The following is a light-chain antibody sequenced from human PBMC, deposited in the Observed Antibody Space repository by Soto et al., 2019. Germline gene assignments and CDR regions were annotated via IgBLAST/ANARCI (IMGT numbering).Light chain of an antibody. J-gene: IGKJ4*01. CDR3: PQYNRAPLT. V-gene: IGKV1-27*01. CDR1: QPIANY. CDR2: GAS. Sequence: DVRMTQSPSSLSASVGDRVTITCRASQPIANYLAWSQQKPGKVPELLIYGASTLQSGVPSRFSGTASGTEFALTISSLQPEDVATYYCPQYNRAPLTFGGGPKVE.